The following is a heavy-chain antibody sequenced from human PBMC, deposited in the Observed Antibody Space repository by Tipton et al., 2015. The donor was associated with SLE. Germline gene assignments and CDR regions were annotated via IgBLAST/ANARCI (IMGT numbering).Heavy chain of an antibody. D-gene: IGHD3-22*01. Sequence: TLSLTCTVSGGSISSYYWSWIRQPPGKGLEWIGYIYYSGSTNYNPSLKSRVTISVDTSKNQFSLKLSSVTAADTAVYYCAREDSSRGAFDIWGQGTMVTVSS. V-gene: IGHV4-59*12. J-gene: IGHJ3*02. CDR3: AREDSSRGAFDI. CDR1: GGSISSYY. CDR2: IYYSGST.